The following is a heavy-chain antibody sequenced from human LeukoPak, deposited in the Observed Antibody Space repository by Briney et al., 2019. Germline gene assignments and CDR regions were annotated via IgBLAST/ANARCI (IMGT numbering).Heavy chain of an antibody. CDR1: GYTFTSYY. CDR2: INPSGGST. Sequence: GASVKVSCKASGYTFTSYYMHWVRQAPGQELEWMGIINPSGGSTSYAQKFQGRVTMTRDTSTSTVYMELSSLRSEDTAVYYCARDREVCTSCYHQSYYYYMDVWGKGTTVTVSS. V-gene: IGHV1-46*01. CDR3: ARDREVCTSCYHQSYYYYMDV. J-gene: IGHJ6*03. D-gene: IGHD2-2*01.